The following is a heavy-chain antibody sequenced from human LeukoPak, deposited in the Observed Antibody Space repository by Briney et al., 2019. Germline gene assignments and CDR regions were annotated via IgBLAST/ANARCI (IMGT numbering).Heavy chain of an antibody. V-gene: IGHV3-23*01. J-gene: IGHJ4*02. Sequence: GSLRLSCAASGFTFNNYVMRWVRQAPGKGLQWVSSIIASGGSTYYADSVKGRFTISRDNSKNTLYLQMDSLRAEDTAIYYCVKASGNYYSDYWGQGTLVTVSS. CDR3: VKASGNYYSDY. CDR1: GFTFNNYV. CDR2: IIASGGST. D-gene: IGHD1-26*01.